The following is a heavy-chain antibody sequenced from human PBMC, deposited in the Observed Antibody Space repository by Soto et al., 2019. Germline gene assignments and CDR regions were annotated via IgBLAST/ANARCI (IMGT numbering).Heavy chain of an antibody. Sequence: PGGSLRLSCAASGFTFSSYAMHWVRQAPGKGLEWVAVISYDGSNKYYADSVKGRFTISRDNSKNTLYLQMNSLRAEDTAVYYCARSLYYDSSGATIHWGQGTLVTVSS. CDR3: ARSLYYDSSGATIH. J-gene: IGHJ4*02. D-gene: IGHD3-22*01. CDR2: ISYDGSNK. V-gene: IGHV3-30-3*01. CDR1: GFTFSSYA.